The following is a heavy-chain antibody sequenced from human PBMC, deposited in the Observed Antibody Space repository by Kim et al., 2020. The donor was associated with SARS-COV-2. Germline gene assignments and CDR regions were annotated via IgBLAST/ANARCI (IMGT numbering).Heavy chain of an antibody. V-gene: IGHV3-7*01. J-gene: IGHJ4*02. CDR1: GFTFSSYW. CDR3: ARELTTEDEDY. CDR2: IKQDGSEK. D-gene: IGHD4-17*01. Sequence: GGSLRLSCAASGFTFSSYWMSWVRQAPGKGMEWVANIKQDGSEKYYVDSVKGRFTISRDNAKNSLYLQMNSLRAEDTAVYYCARELTTEDEDYWGQGTLVTVSS.